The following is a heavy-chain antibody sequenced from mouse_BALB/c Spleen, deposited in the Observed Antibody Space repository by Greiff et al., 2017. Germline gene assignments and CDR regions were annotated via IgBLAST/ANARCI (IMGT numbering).Heavy chain of an antibody. V-gene: IGHV1S137*01. Sequence: VQLQQSGAELVRPGVSVKISCKGSGYTFTDYAMHWVKQSHAKSLEWIGVISTYYGDASYNQKFKGKATMTVDKSSSTAHMELARLTSEDSAIYYCARPGPYAMDYWGQGTSVTVSS. CDR3: ARPGPYAMDY. J-gene: IGHJ4*01. CDR1: GYTFTDYA. CDR2: ISTYYGDA.